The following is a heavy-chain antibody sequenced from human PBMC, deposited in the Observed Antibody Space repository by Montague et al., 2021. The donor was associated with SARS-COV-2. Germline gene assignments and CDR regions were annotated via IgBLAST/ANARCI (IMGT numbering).Heavy chain of an antibody. CDR1: GGSISSSSYY. Sequence: SETLSLTCTVSGGSISSSSYYWGWIRQPPGKGLEWIGSIYYSGSTYYNPSLKSRVTISVDTSKNQFSLKLSSVTAADTAVYYCARESGSCSYLDYWGQGTLVTVSS. J-gene: IGHJ4*02. CDR3: ARESGSCSYLDY. CDR2: IYYSGST. D-gene: IGHD3-10*01. V-gene: IGHV4-39*01.